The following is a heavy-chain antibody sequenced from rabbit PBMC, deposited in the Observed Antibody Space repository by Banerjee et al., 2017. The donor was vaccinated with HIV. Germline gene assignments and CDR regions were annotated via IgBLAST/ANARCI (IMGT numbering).Heavy chain of an antibody. CDR3: ARAGSGDYSYFGL. D-gene: IGHD8-1*01. V-gene: IGHV1S43*01. CDR1: GFSFSSGDY. Sequence: QQQLEESGGGLVKPGGTLTLTCKASGFSFSSGDYMCWVRQAPGKRPEWIACIFNGDGSTYYASWVNGRFSISRSTSLNTVTLQMTSLTAADTATYFCARAGSGDYSYFGLWGPGTLVTVS. J-gene: IGHJ4*01. CDR2: IFNGDGST.